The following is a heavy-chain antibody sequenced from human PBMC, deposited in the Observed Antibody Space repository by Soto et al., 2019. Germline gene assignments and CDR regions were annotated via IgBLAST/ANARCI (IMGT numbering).Heavy chain of an antibody. Sequence: QVQLVESGGGVVQPGRSLGFSCAGSGFTFSSYGLHWFRRLPGKGLEWVAVIWYDGSNKYYADSVKGRFTISRDNSKNTLYLQMNSLRAEDTAVYYCAREGYYYDSSGYYLFDYWGQGTLVTVSS. V-gene: IGHV3-33*01. CDR1: GFTFSSYG. J-gene: IGHJ4*02. D-gene: IGHD3-22*01. CDR3: AREGYYYDSSGYYLFDY. CDR2: IWYDGSNK.